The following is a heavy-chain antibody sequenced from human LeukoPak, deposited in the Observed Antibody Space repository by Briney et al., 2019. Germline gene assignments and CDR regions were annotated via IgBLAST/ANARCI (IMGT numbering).Heavy chain of an antibody. J-gene: IGHJ3*02. CDR3: ARLFPSYDYVWGSYRINAFDI. CDR1: GGSISSYY. D-gene: IGHD3-16*02. V-gene: IGHV4-59*08. Sequence: PSETLSLTCTVSGGSISSYYRSWIRQPPGKGLEWIGYIYYSGSTNYNPSLKSRVTISVDTSKNQFSLKLSSVTAADTAVYYCARLFPSYDYVWGSYRINAFDIWGQGTMVTVSS. CDR2: IYYSGST.